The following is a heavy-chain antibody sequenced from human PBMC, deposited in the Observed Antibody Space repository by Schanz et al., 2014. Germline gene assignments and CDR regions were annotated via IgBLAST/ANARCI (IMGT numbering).Heavy chain of an antibody. J-gene: IGHJ3*02. D-gene: IGHD3-10*01. CDR1: GYIFGSHG. CDR3: ARVHIATYHYNSPGAFDI. V-gene: IGHV1-18*01. CDR2: INAHTGNT. Sequence: QLMQSGREVRKPGASVKVSCKASGYIFGSHGMTWVRQAPGQGPELMGWINAHTGNTQYAQKFQGRVNMTRDTVTTTVHLELTRRRTDDTAIYYCARVHIATYHYNSPGAFDIWGQGTRVTVSS.